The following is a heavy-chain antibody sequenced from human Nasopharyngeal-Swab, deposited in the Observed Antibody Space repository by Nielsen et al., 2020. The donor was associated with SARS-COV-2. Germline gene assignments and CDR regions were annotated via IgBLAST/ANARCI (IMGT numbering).Heavy chain of an antibody. Sequence: GGSLRLSCAASGFTFSSYAMSWVRQAPGKGLEWVSAISGSGGSTYYADPVKGRFTISRDNSKNTLYLQMNSLRAEDTAVYYCAKRPTGSTFGDWGQGTLVTVSS. CDR3: AKRPTGSTFGD. D-gene: IGHD3-16*01. V-gene: IGHV3-23*01. CDR2: ISGSGGST. CDR1: GFTFSSYA. J-gene: IGHJ4*02.